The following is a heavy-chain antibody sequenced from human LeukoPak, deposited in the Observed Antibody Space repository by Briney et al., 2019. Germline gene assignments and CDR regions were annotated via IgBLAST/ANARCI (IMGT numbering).Heavy chain of an antibody. CDR1: GYTFTGSY. CDR2: IIPIFGTA. D-gene: IGHD2-15*01. V-gene: IGHV1-69*05. CDR3: ASPSGGGYCSGGSCYSAFDY. J-gene: IGHJ4*02. Sequence: ASVKVSCKASGYTFTGSYMHWVRQAPGQGLEWMGGIIPIFGTANYAQKFQGRVTITTDESTSTAYMELSSLRSEDTAVYYCASPSGGGYCSGGSCYSAFDYWGQGTLVTVSS.